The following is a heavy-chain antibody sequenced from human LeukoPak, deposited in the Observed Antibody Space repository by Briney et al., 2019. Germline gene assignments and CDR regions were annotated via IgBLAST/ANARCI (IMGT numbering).Heavy chain of an antibody. V-gene: IGHV1-2*02. Sequence: ASVKVSCKASVYTFTGYYMHWVRQAPGQGLEWMGWINPNSGGTNYAQKFQGRVTMTRDTSISTAYMELSRLRSDDTAVYYCARVGQRLWFGEFPFDYWGQGTLVTVSS. D-gene: IGHD3-10*01. J-gene: IGHJ4*02. CDR2: INPNSGGT. CDR3: ARVGQRLWFGEFPFDY. CDR1: VYTFTGYY.